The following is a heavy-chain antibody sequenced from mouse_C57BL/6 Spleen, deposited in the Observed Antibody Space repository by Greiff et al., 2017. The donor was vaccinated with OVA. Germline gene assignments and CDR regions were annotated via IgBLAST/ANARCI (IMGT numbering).Heavy chain of an antibody. CDR2: INPSNGGT. Sequence: QVQLHQPGTELVKPGASVKLSCKASGYTFTSYWMHWVKQRPGQGLEWIGHINPSNGGTNYNEKFKSKATLTVDKSSSTAYMQLSSLTSEYSAVYYCARSGYSNYGEAWFAYWGQGTLVTFSA. D-gene: IGHD2-5*01. J-gene: IGHJ3*01. V-gene: IGHV1-53*01. CDR1: GYTFTSYW. CDR3: ARSGYSNYGEAWFAY.